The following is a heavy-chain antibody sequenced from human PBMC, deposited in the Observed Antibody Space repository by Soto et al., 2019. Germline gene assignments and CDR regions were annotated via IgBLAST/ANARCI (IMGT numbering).Heavy chain of an antibody. J-gene: IGHJ4*02. CDR1: GFTFSIYS. CDR2: ISSSSSYI. V-gene: IGHV3-21*01. D-gene: IGHD3-22*01. Sequence: WGSLRISCASSGFTFSIYSMTWVRQAPGKGLEWVSSISSSSSYIYYADSVKGRFTISRDNSKNTLYLQMTSLRAGDTAVYFCARGSQYYYDGSGPLDCWGQGTMVTVSS. CDR3: ARGSQYYYDGSGPLDC.